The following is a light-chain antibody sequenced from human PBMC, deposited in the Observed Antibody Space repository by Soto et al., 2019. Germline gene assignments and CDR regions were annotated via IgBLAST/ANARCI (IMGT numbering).Light chain of an antibody. Sequence: EIVLTQSPATLSLSPGERATLSCRASQSVNIYLAWYQQKPGQAPRLLIYDASTRATGIPDRFSGSGSGTDFTLTISRLEPEDFAVYYCQQHETLITFGQGTRLEIK. J-gene: IGKJ5*01. CDR3: QQHETLIT. CDR1: QSVNIY. V-gene: IGKV3-11*01. CDR2: DAS.